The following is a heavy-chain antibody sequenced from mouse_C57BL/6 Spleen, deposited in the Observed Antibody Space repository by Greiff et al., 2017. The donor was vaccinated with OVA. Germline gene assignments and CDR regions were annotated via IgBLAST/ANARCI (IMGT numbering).Heavy chain of an antibody. CDR3: ARITTVGWYFDY. V-gene: IGHV3-6*01. J-gene: IGHJ2*01. CDR2: ISYDGSN. Sequence: EVKLEESGPGLVKPSQSLSLTCSVTGYSITSGYYWNWIRQFPGNKLEWMGYISYDGSNNYNPSLKNRISITRDTSKNQFFLKLNSVTTEDTATYYCARITTVGWYFDYWGQGTTLTVSS. D-gene: IGHD1-1*01. CDR1: GYSITSGYY.